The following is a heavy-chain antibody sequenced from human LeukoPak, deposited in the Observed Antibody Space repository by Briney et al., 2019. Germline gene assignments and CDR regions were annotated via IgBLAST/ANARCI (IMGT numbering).Heavy chain of an antibody. Sequence: SETLSLTCTVSGGSISSYYWSWIRQPAGKGLEWIGRIYTSGSTNYNPSLKSRVTMSVDTSKNQFSLQLNSVTPEDTAVYYCARDLRRSSWYRVGWELLRGVEFDYWGQGTLVTVSS. V-gene: IGHV4-4*07. CDR2: IYTSGST. J-gene: IGHJ4*02. CDR1: GGSISSYY. D-gene: IGHD1-26*01. CDR3: ARDLRRSSWYRVGWELLRGVEFDY.